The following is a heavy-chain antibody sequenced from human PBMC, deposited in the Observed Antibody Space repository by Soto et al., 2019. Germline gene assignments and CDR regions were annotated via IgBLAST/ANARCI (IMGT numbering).Heavy chain of an antibody. Sequence: PGGSLRLSCAASGFTFSSYAMSWVRQAPGKGLEWVSAISGSGGSTYYADSVKGRSTISRDNSKNTLYLQMNSLRAEDTAVYYCAKAATIYYDSSGYFDYWGQGTLVTVSS. CDR1: GFTFSSYA. V-gene: IGHV3-23*01. J-gene: IGHJ4*02. D-gene: IGHD3-22*01. CDR2: ISGSGGST. CDR3: AKAATIYYDSSGYFDY.